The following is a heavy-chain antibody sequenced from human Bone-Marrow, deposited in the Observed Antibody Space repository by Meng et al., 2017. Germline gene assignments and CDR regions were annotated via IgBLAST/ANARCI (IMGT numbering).Heavy chain of an antibody. V-gene: IGHV4-39*01. D-gene: IGHD3-22*01. CDR3: ARREYYYDSSGYYGAGFDY. J-gene: IGHJ4*02. CDR2: IYYTGRT. Sequence: QLQLQESGPGLVKASGTLSLTCTVSGCSISSSSYYWGWIRQPPGKGLEWIGSIYYTGRTYYNPSLKSRVTISVDTSKNQFSLKLSSVTAADTAVYYCARREYYYDSSGYYGAGFDYWGQGTLVTVSS. CDR1: GCSISSSSYY.